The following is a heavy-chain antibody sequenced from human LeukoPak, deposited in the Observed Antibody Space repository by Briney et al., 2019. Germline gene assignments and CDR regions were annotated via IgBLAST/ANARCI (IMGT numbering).Heavy chain of an antibody. Sequence: SETLSLTCTVSGDSINSFYWSWIRQPAGKGLEWIGRIYTSGSTNYSPSLKSRVTMSVDTSKNQFSLKLSSVTAADTAVYYCARDVVAAVGSFDYWGQGTQVTVSS. CDR3: ARDVVAAVGSFDY. CDR1: GDSINSFY. J-gene: IGHJ4*02. CDR2: IYTSGST. D-gene: IGHD2-2*01. V-gene: IGHV4-4*07.